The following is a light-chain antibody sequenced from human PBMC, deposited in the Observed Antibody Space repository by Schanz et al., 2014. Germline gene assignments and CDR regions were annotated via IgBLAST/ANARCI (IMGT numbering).Light chain of an antibody. Sequence: QSVLTQPPSVSGAPGQRVTISCTGSSSNIGAGYDVHWYQQLPGEAPKLLIYVNTNRPTGVPDRFSGSKSGTSASLAITGLQAEDEGDYYCAAWDDSLNSFYVFGAGTKLTVL. CDR1: SSNIGAGYD. CDR2: VNT. CDR3: AAWDDSLNSFYV. V-gene: IGLV1-40*01. J-gene: IGLJ1*01.